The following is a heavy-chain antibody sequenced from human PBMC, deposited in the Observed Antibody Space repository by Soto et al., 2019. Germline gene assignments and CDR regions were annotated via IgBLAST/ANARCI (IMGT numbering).Heavy chain of an antibody. CDR3: ATNPRGSAWYKWFDP. CDR2: IHYSGST. J-gene: IGHJ5*02. Sequence: SETLSLTCTVSGGSISPYYWSWIRQPPGKGLEWIGYIHYSGSTNYNPSLKSRVTISMDTSRNQFSLKLNSVTAADTAVYYCATNPRGSAWYKWFDPWGQGTLVTVSS. V-gene: IGHV4-59*01. CDR1: GGSISPYY. D-gene: IGHD6-19*01.